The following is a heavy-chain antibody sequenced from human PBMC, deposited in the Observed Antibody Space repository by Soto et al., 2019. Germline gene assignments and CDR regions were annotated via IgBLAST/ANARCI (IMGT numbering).Heavy chain of an antibody. Sequence: GGSLRLSCAASGFTVSINYMSWFRQAPGKGLEWVSVIYSGGSTYYADSVKGRFTISRDNSKNTLYLQMNSLRAEDTAVYYCARLVSRGTPRPIDYWGQGTLVTVSS. D-gene: IGHD1-1*01. CDR3: ARLVSRGTPRPIDY. CDR1: GFTVSINY. CDR2: IYSGGST. V-gene: IGHV3-66*04. J-gene: IGHJ4*02.